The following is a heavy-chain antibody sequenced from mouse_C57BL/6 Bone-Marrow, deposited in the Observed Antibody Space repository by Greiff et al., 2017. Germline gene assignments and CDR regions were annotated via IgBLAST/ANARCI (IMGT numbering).Heavy chain of an antibody. CDR3: ARERVYFDY. CDR2: ISDGGSYT. J-gene: IGHJ2*01. CDR1: GFTFSSYA. V-gene: IGHV5-4*01. Sequence: EVQRVESGGGLVKPGGSLKLSCAASGFTFSSYAMSWVRQTPEKRLEWVATISDGGSYTYYPDNVKGRFTISRDNAKNNLYLQMSHLKSEDTAMYYCARERVYFDYWGQGTTLTVSS.